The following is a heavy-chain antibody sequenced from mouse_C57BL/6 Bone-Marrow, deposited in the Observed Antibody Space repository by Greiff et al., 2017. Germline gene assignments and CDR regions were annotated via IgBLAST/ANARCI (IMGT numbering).Heavy chain of an antibody. CDR2: IYPRSGNT. V-gene: IGHV1-81*01. CDR1: GYTFTSYG. D-gene: IGHD1-1*01. CDR3: ARSKDYYGSRYFDV. Sequence: QVQLKESGAELARPGASVKLSCKASGYTFTSYGISWVKQRTGQGLEWIGEIYPRSGNTYYNEKVKGKGTLTADKSSSTAYMELRSLTSEDSAVYFCARSKDYYGSRYFDVWGTGTTVTVSS. J-gene: IGHJ1*03.